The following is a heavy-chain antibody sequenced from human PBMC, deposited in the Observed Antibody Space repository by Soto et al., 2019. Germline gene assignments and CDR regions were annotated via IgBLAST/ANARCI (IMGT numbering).Heavy chain of an antibody. D-gene: IGHD2-15*01. Sequence: ASVKVSCKVSGYTLTELSMHWVRQAPGKGLEWMGGFDPEDGETIYAQKFQGRVTMTEDTSTDTAYMELSSLRSEDTAVYYCATWCSGGSCGSDAFDIWGQWKMVTVSS. CDR1: GYTLTELS. CDR3: ATWCSGGSCGSDAFDI. CDR2: FDPEDGET. J-gene: IGHJ3*02. V-gene: IGHV1-24*01.